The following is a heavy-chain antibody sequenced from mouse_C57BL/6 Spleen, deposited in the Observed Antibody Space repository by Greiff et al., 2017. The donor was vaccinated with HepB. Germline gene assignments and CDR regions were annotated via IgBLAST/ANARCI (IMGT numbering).Heavy chain of an antibody. V-gene: IGHV1-64*01. Sequence: QVQLQQPGAELVKPGASVKLSCKASGYTFTSYWIHWVKQRPGQGLEWIGMIHPNSGSTNYNEKFKSKATLTVDKSSSTAYMQLSSLTSEDSAVYYCARRIYYDYDCHAMDYWGQGTSVTVSS. D-gene: IGHD2-4*01. CDR2: IHPNSGST. CDR3: ARRIYYDYDCHAMDY. J-gene: IGHJ4*01. CDR1: GYTFTSYW.